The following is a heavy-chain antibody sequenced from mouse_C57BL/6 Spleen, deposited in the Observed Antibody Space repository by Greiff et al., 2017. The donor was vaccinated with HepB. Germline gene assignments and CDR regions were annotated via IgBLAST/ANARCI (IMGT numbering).Heavy chain of an antibody. CDR2: IDPSDSYT. CDR1: GYTFTSYW. D-gene: IGHD1-1*01. J-gene: IGHJ1*03. Sequence: QVQLKQPGAELVRPGTSVKLSCKASGYTFTSYWMHWVKQRPGQGLEWIGVIDPSDSYTNYNQKFKGKATLTVDTSSSTAYMQLSSLTSEDSAVYYCARDCIGITTVVATDWYFDVWGTGTTVTVSS. CDR3: ARDCIGITTVVATDWYFDV. V-gene: IGHV1-59*01.